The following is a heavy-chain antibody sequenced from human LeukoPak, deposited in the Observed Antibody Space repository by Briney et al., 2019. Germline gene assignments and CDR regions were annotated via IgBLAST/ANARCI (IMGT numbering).Heavy chain of an antibody. CDR1: GFTFSSYS. Sequence: GGSLRLSCAASGFTFSSYSMNWVRQAPGKGLEWVSSISSSSSYLYYADSVKGRFTISRDNAKNSLYLQMNSLRAEDTAVYYCARDYQLLYYFDYWGQGTLVTVSS. CDR3: ARDYQLLYYFDY. D-gene: IGHD2-2*01. J-gene: IGHJ4*02. CDR2: ISSSSSYL. V-gene: IGHV3-21*01.